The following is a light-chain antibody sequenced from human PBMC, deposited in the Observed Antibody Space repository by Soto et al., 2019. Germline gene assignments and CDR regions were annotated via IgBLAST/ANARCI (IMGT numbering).Light chain of an antibody. Sequence: QSVLTQPDSVSGSPGQSITITCTGTSSDIYAYNYVSWYQQHPGKAPKVVISRVNIRPSGVSSRFSGSKSGNTASLNISGLQAEDEAEYFCGSYAGSDTFVFGTGTKVTVL. CDR1: SSDIYAYNY. V-gene: IGLV2-14*01. CDR3: GSYAGSDTFV. CDR2: RVN. J-gene: IGLJ1*01.